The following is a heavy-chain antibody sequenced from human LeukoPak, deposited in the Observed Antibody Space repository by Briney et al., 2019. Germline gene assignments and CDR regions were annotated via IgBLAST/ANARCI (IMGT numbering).Heavy chain of an antibody. CDR1: GYSISSGYY. CDR3: ARALGYCSSTSCLYYFDY. J-gene: IGHJ4*02. CDR2: IYHSGST. Sequence: KPSETLSLTCAVSGYSISSGYYWGWIRQPPGKGLEWIGSIYHSGSTYYNPSLKSRVTISVDTSKNLFSLKLSSVTAADTAVYYCARALGYCSSTSCLYYFDYWGQGTLVTVSS. V-gene: IGHV4-38-2*01. D-gene: IGHD2-2*01.